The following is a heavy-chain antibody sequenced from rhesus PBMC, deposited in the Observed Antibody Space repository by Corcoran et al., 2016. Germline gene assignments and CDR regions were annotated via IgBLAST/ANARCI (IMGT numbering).Heavy chain of an antibody. CDR3: ARDRDTATVIDY. D-gene: IGHD5-12*01. Sequence: QLQLQESGPGLVKPSETLSLTCAVSGGSISSGYYYWSWIRQPPGKGLEWIGYITYSGSTSYNPSLKSRVTISRDTSKNQFSLKLSSVTAADTAVYYCARDRDTATVIDYWGQGVLVTVSS. CDR1: GGSISSGYYY. V-gene: IGHV4-122*02. J-gene: IGHJ4*01. CDR2: ITYSGST.